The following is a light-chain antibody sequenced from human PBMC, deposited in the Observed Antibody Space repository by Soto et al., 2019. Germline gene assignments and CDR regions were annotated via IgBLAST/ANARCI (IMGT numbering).Light chain of an antibody. Sequence: QSALTQPASVSGSPGQSITISCTGTSSDVGGYNYVSWYQQHPGKAPKLMIYDVSNRPSGVSNRFSGSKSGNTASLTISGLQAEDEADYYCSSYTSSSTLPVFGTGTKVTVL. CDR3: SSYTSSSTLPV. CDR2: DVS. V-gene: IGLV2-14*01. CDR1: SSDVGGYNY. J-gene: IGLJ1*01.